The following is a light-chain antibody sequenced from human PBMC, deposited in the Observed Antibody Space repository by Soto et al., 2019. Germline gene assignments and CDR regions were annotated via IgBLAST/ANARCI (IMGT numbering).Light chain of an antibody. Sequence: EIVMTQSPATLSVSPGERATLSCRASQSVSSNLAWYQQKPGQAHRLLIYGASTRATGIPARFSGSGSGTEFTLTISSLQSEDFAVYYCQQHNNWLPWTFGQGTKVEIK. J-gene: IGKJ1*01. CDR2: GAS. V-gene: IGKV3-15*01. CDR1: QSVSSN. CDR3: QQHNNWLPWT.